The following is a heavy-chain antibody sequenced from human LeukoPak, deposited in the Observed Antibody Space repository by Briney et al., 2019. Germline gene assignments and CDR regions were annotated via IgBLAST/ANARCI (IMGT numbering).Heavy chain of an antibody. CDR3: AREGECSGGSCYPNDAFDI. V-gene: IGHV4-59*01. CDR1: GGSISSYY. D-gene: IGHD2-15*01. Sequence: SETLSLTCTVSGGSISSYYWSWTRQPPGKGLEWIGYIYYSGSTNYNPSLKSRVTISVDTSKNQFSLKLSSVTAADTAVYYCAREGECSGGSCYPNDAFDIWGQGTMVTVSS. J-gene: IGHJ3*02. CDR2: IYYSGST.